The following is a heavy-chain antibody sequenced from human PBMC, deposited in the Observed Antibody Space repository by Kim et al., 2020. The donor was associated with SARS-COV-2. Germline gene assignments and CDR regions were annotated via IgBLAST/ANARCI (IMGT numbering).Heavy chain of an antibody. CDR2: ISGSGGST. D-gene: IGHD2-2*01. V-gene: IGHV3-23*01. Sequence: GGSLRLSCAASGFTFSSYAMSWVRQAPGKGLEWVSAISGSGGSTYYADSVKGRFTISRDNSKNTLYLQMNSLRAEDTAVYYCANLRDRYCSSTSCYAYGMDVWGQGTTVTVSS. J-gene: IGHJ6*02. CDR3: ANLRDRYCSSTSCYAYGMDV. CDR1: GFTFSSYA.